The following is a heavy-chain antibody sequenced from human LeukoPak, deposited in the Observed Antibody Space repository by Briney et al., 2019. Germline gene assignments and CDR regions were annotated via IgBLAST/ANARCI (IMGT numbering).Heavy chain of an antibody. Sequence: ASVKVSSTASGYTFTSYGISWVRQAPGQGLEWMGWISAYNGNTNYAQKIQGRVTMTTDTSTSTAYMELSSLRSEDTAVYYCARCDIVVVPANGSLSYYYYGMDVWGQGTTVTVSS. CDR1: GYTFTSYG. V-gene: IGHV1-18*01. J-gene: IGHJ6*02. CDR2: ISAYNGNT. D-gene: IGHD2-2*01. CDR3: ARCDIVVVPANGSLSYYYYGMDV.